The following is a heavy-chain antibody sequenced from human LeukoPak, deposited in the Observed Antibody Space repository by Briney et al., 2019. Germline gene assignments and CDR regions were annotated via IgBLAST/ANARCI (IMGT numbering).Heavy chain of an antibody. D-gene: IGHD3-22*01. Sequence: GRSLRLSCAASGFTFSSYAMHWVRQAPGKGLEWVAITSYDRGNKYYADSVKGRFTISRDNSKNTLHLQMNSLRADDTAVYYCARGGHYYDSSIDYWGQGTLVTVSS. J-gene: IGHJ4*02. V-gene: IGHV3-30-3*01. CDR2: TSYDRGNK. CDR3: ARGGHYYDSSIDY. CDR1: GFTFSSYA.